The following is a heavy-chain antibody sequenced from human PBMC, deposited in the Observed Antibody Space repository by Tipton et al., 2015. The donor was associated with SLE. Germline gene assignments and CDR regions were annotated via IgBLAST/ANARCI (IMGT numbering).Heavy chain of an antibody. CDR3: ARATDTAMAAGWFAS. CDR2: VYDTERP. D-gene: IGHD5-18*01. CDR1: GVSIGSSFYY. V-gene: IGHV4-61*05. J-gene: IGHJ5*01. Sequence: TLSLTCIVSGVSIGSSFYYWAWIRQPPGKGMEWIGYVYDTERPIYNPSLQSRVTISSDMSKSQLSLRLTSVTVADTGVYYCARATDTAMAAGWFASWGQGTLVTVSP.